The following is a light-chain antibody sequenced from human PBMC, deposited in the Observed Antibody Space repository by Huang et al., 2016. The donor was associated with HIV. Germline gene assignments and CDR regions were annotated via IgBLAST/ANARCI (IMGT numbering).Light chain of an antibody. V-gene: IGKV3D-11*02. CDR2: DAS. Sequence: EIVLTQSPATLSLSPGERATLSCRASQSVSSYLAWYQQKPGKAPRLLIYDASNRATGIPARFSGSGPGTDFTLTISSLEPEDFAIYYCQQRNNGITFGQGTRLEIK. CDR1: QSVSSY. CDR3: QQRNNGIT. J-gene: IGKJ5*01.